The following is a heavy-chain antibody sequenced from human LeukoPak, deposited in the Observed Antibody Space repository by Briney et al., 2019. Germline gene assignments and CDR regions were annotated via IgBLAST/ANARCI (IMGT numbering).Heavy chain of an antibody. CDR1: GFTFSSYS. CDR2: ISSSSSTI. J-gene: IGHJ4*02. D-gene: IGHD1-26*01. Sequence: GGSLRLSCAASGFTFSSYSMNWVRQAPGKGLEWVSYISSSSSTIYYADSVKGRFTISRDNSKNTLYLQMSGLRAEDTAVYYCAKREWEVLPYDYWGQGTLVTVSS. CDR3: AKREWEVLPYDY. V-gene: IGHV3-48*01.